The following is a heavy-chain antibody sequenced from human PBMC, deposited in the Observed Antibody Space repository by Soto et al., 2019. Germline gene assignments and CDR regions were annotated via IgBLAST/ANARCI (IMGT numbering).Heavy chain of an antibody. CDR1: GYTFTSNS. Sequence: ASVKVSCKASGYTFTSNSIGWVRQSPGQGLEWMGWINVYNGNTKYAQQLQGRVTLTTDTSTSTAYMDLRSLRSDDTAIYYCARAPILVGVTTYENYFDTWGQGTLVTVSS. V-gene: IGHV1-18*04. CDR2: INVYNGNT. CDR3: ARAPILVGVTTYENYFDT. J-gene: IGHJ4*02. D-gene: IGHD3-3*01.